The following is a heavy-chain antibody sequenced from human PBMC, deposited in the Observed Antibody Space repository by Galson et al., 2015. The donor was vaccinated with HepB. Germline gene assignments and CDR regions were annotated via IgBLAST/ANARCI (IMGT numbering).Heavy chain of an antibody. Sequence: SVKVSCKASGGTFSTYAISWVRQAPGQGLEWMGGIIPMFGTANYAQKFQGRVTITADEYTSTAYMEVSSLRSKDTAVYYCARCTNCDTGYYYGMDVWGQGTTVTVSS. D-gene: IGHD2-2*02. J-gene: IGHJ6*02. CDR1: GGTFSTYA. V-gene: IGHV1-69*13. CDR2: IIPMFGTA. CDR3: ARCTNCDTGYYYGMDV.